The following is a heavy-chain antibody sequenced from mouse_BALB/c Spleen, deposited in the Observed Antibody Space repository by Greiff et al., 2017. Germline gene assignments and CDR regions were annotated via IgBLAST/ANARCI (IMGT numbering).Heavy chain of an antibody. CDR2: ISSGSSTI. CDR3: ARGKDAMDY. J-gene: IGHJ4*01. V-gene: IGHV5-17*02. Sequence: EVQVVESGGGLVQPGGSRKLSCAASGFTFSSFGMHWVRQAPEKGLVWVAYISSGSSTIYYADTVKGRFTISRDNPKNTLFLQMTSLRSEDTAMYYCARGKDAMDYWGQGTSVTVSS. CDR1: GFTFSSFG.